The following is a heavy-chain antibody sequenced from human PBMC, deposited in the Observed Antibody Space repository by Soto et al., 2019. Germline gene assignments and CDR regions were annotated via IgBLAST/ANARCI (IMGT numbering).Heavy chain of an antibody. CDR2: ISGSDGRI. CDR1: GFTFSSYA. Sequence: EVQLLESGGGLVQPGGSLRLSCAASGFTFSSYAMGWVRQAPGQGLEWVSSISGSDGRIYYADSVKGRFTISRDNSKNTLFLQMNSLRAEDTAVYYCAKTWSTSSWDAFDLWGQGTMVTVSS. J-gene: IGHJ3*01. D-gene: IGHD2-2*01. CDR3: AKTWSTSSWDAFDL. V-gene: IGHV3-23*01.